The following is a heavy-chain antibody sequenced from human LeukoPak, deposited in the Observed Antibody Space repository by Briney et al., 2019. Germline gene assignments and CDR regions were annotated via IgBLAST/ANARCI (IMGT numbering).Heavy chain of an antibody. CDR2: IYTTGST. D-gene: IGHD1-26*01. CDR3: ARAGYTISYYSLDY. Sequence: PSETLSLTCTVSAGSINSYHWGWIRQPAGKGLEWIGRIYTTGSTNYNPSLESRVTMSADTSKNQFSLKLTSVTAADTAMYFCARAGYTISYYSLDYWGQGTLVTVSS. J-gene: IGHJ4*02. V-gene: IGHV4-4*07. CDR1: AGSINSYH.